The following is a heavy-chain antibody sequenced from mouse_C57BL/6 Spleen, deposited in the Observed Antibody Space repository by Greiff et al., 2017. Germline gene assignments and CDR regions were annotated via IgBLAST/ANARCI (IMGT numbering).Heavy chain of an antibody. CDR3: TGGTEYYFDY. CDR1: GFTFSNYW. V-gene: IGHV6-3*01. D-gene: IGHD4-1*01. J-gene: IGHJ2*01. CDR2: IRLKSDNYAT. Sequence: EVKVEESGGGLVQPGGSMKLSCVASGFTFSNYWMNWVRQSPEKGLEWVAQIRLKSDNYATHYAESVKGRFTISRDDSKSSVYLQMNNLRAEDTGIYYCTGGTEYYFDYWGHGTTLTVSS.